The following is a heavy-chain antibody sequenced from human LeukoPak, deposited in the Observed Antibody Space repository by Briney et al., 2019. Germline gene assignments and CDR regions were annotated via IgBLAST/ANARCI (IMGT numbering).Heavy chain of an antibody. J-gene: IGHJ3*02. CDR2: ISGSGGST. CDR1: GFTFSSYA. Sequence: GGSLRLSCAASGFTFSSYAMSWVRQAPGKGLEWVSAISGSGGSTYYADSVKGRFTISRDNSKNTLYLQMNSLRAEDTAVYYCAKTIPAAISVMDAFDIWGQGTMVTVSS. D-gene: IGHD2-2*02. CDR3: AKTIPAAISVMDAFDI. V-gene: IGHV3-23*01.